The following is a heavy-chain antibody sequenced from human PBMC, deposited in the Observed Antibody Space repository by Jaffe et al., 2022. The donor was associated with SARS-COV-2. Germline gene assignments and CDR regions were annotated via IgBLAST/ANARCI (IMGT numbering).Heavy chain of an antibody. Sequence: QVQLQESGPGLVKPSETLSLTCTVSGGSISSYYWSWIRQPAGKGLEWIGRIYTSGSTNYNPSLKSRVTMSVDTSKNQFSLKLSSVTAADTAVYYCARDLEGCSSTSCYSGYYYYGMDVWGQGTTVTVSS. CDR3: ARDLEGCSSTSCYSGYYYYGMDV. CDR1: GGSISSYY. D-gene: IGHD2-2*02. J-gene: IGHJ6*02. CDR2: IYTSGST. V-gene: IGHV4-4*07.